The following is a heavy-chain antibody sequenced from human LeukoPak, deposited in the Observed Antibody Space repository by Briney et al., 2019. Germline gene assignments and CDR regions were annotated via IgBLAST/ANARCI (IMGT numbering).Heavy chain of an antibody. CDR1: GGSFSGYY. CDR2: INHSGST. Sequence: SETLSLTCAVYGGSFSGYYWSWIRQPPGKGLEWIGVINHSGSTNYNPSLKSRVTISVDTSKNQFSLKLSSVTAADTAVYYCARGRIAAAGTVPNYFDYWGQGTLVTVSS. D-gene: IGHD6-13*01. V-gene: IGHV4-34*01. J-gene: IGHJ4*02. CDR3: ARGRIAAAGTVPNYFDY.